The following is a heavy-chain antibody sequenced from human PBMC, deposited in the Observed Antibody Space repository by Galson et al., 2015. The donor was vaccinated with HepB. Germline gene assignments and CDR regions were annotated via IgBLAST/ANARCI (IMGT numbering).Heavy chain of an antibody. CDR3: VKGGIAVASY. D-gene: IGHD6-19*01. CDR2: ISSNGGST. Sequence: SLRLSCAASGFTFSSYAMHWVRQAPGKGLEYVSAISSNGGSTYYADSVKGRFTISRDNSKNTLYLQMSSLRAEDTAVYYCVKGGIAVASYWGQGTLVTVSS. CDR1: GFTFSSYA. V-gene: IGHV3-64D*06. J-gene: IGHJ4*02.